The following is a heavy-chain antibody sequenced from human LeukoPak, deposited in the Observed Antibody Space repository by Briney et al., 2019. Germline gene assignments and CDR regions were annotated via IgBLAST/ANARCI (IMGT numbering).Heavy chain of an antibody. Sequence: ASVKVSCKASGYTFISYAVKWLRQAPGQWLEWMGWINTNTGNPTYAQGFTGRFVFSLDTSVSTAYLQISSLKAEDTAVYYCARSVSIVVVPAAMRYWGQGTLVTVSS. CDR3: ARSVSIVVVPAAMRY. V-gene: IGHV7-4-1*02. CDR1: GYTFISYA. D-gene: IGHD2-2*01. J-gene: IGHJ4*02. CDR2: INTNTGNP.